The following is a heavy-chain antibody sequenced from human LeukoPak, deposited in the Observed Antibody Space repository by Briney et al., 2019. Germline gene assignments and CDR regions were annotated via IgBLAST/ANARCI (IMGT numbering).Heavy chain of an antibody. Sequence: GGSLRLSCAASGFIFSSYAMSWVRQAPGKGLERVSAISGSGGSTYSADSVKGRFTISRDNSKNTLSLQMNSLRAEDTAVYYCAKDGDYYDSGGYSSFFDYWGQGTLVTVSS. CDR3: AKDGDYYDSGGYSSFFDY. V-gene: IGHV3-23*01. CDR1: GFIFSSYA. D-gene: IGHD3-22*01. J-gene: IGHJ4*02. CDR2: ISGSGGST.